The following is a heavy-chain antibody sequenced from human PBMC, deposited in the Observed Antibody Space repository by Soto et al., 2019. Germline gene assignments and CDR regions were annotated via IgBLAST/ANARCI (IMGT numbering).Heavy chain of an antibody. CDR2: INPNTGGA. Sequence: ASVKVSCKASGYTFTGYFMHWVRQAPGQGLEWMGWINPNTGGANYAQKFQDRVTMTRDTSTNTAYMEMNRLRSDDTAVYYCARSLSTISARPDYWGQGXLVTVYS. J-gene: IGHJ4*02. V-gene: IGHV1-2*02. CDR1: GYTFTGYF. CDR3: ARSLSTISARPDY. D-gene: IGHD6-6*01.